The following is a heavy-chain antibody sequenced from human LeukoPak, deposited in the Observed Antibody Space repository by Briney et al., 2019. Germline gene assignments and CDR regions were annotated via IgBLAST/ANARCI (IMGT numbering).Heavy chain of an antibody. J-gene: IGHJ3*02. V-gene: IGHV3-11*05. D-gene: IGHD3-22*01. CDR2: ISSSSSYT. CDR3: ARDDSSLAGAFDI. CDR1: GFTFSDYY. Sequence: GGSLRLSCAASGFTFSDYYMSWIRQAPGKGLEWVSYISSSSSYTNYADSVKGRFTTSRDNAKDSLYLHMDSLRADDTAVYYCARDDSSLAGAFDIWGQGTMVTVSS.